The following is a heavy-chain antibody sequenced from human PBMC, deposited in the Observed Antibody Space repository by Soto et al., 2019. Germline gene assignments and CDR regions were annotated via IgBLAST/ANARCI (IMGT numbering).Heavy chain of an antibody. CDR2: ISGSGDYT. V-gene: IGHV3-23*01. Sequence: GGSLRLSCAASGFTFSSYGMSWVRQAPGKGLEWVSEISGSGDYTYYADSVKGRFTVSRDNSKNTLYLQMNSLRAEATAVYYCAKRNGDYGYDYWGRGTLVTVSS. CDR3: AKRNGDYGYDY. CDR1: GFTFSSYG. D-gene: IGHD4-17*01. J-gene: IGHJ4*02.